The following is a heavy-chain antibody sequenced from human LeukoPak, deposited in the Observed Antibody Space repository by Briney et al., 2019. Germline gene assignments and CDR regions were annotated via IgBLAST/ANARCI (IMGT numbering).Heavy chain of an antibody. Sequence: GGSLRLSCAASGFTFSSYGMHWVRQAPGKGLEWVAFIRYDGSNKYYADSVKGRFTISRDNSKNTLYLQMNSLRAEDTAVYYCAKARSPYGSGTYNCFDPGGEGTLVTVSS. CDR3: AKARSPYGSGTYNCFDP. J-gene: IGHJ5*02. V-gene: IGHV3-30*02. D-gene: IGHD3-10*01. CDR2: IRYDGSNK. CDR1: GFTFSSYG.